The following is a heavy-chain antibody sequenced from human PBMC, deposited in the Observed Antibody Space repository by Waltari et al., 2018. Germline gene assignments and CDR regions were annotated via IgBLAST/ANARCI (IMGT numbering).Heavy chain of an antibody. V-gene: IGHV4-39*01. D-gene: IGHD6-19*01. CDR2: IYYSGST. J-gene: IGHJ2*01. CDR3: AHEAGGYWYFDL. CDR1: GGSISSSSYY. Sequence: QLQLQESGPGLVKPSETLSLTCTVSGGSISSSSYYWGWIRQPPGKGLEWIGSIYYSGSTYYNPSLKSRVTISVDTSKNQFSLKLSSVTAADTAVYYCAHEAGGYWYFDLWGRGTLVTVSS.